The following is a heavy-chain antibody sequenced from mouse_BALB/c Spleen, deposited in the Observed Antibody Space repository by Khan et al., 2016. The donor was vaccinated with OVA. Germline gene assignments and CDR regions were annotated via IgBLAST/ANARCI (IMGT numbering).Heavy chain of an antibody. V-gene: IGHV5-4*02. CDR1: GFPFSDYY. D-gene: IGHD2-13*01. CDR2: ICDGASYT. J-gene: IGHJ3*01. CDR3: VRGFYGDPFAY. Sequence: EVELVESGGGLVKPGGSLTLSCAASGFPFSDYYMYWVRQTPEKSLEWVATICDGASYTYYPDSVRGRFTISRDDAENNLYLQMSSLKSEDTAIYYCVRGFYGDPFAYWGQGTLVTVSA.